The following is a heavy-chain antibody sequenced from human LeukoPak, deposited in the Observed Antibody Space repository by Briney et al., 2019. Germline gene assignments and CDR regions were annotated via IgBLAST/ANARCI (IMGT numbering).Heavy chain of an antibody. J-gene: IGHJ5*02. D-gene: IGHD4-17*01. CDR1: GGSSSGYY. CDR3: ARGLTGDYRNWFDP. V-gene: IGHV4-34*01. Sequence: PSETLSLTCAVYGGSSSGYYWSWIRQPPGKGLEWIGEINHSGSTNYNPSLKSRVTISVDTSKNRFSLRLSSVTAADTAVYYCARGLTGDYRNWFDPWGQGTLVTVSS. CDR2: INHSGST.